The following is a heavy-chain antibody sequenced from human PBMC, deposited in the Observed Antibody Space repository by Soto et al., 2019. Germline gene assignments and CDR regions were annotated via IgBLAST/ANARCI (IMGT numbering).Heavy chain of an antibody. J-gene: IGHJ4*02. CDR1: GYTFTSYA. CDR2: INAGNGNT. CDR3: ARVPTDY. V-gene: IGHV1-3*01. Sequence: ASVKVSCKASGYTFTSYAMHWVRQAPGQRLEWMGWINAGNGNTKYSQKFQGRVTITRDTSISTAYMELSRLRSDDTAVYYCARVPTDYWGQGTLVTVSS. D-gene: IGHD4-17*01.